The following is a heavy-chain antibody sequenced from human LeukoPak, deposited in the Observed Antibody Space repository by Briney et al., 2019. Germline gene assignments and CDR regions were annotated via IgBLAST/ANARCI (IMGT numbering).Heavy chain of an antibody. CDR3: ASGGGFYYDSSGENWFAP. CDR2: ISYDGSNK. J-gene: IGHJ5*02. V-gene: IGHV3-30*01. CDR1: GFTFSSYA. Sequence: GRSLRLSCAAPGFTFSSYAMHWVRQAPGKGLEWEAVISYDGSNKYYADSVKGRFTISRDNSKNTLYLQMNSLRAEDTAVYYCASGGGFYYDSSGENWFAPWGQGTLVTVSS. D-gene: IGHD3-22*01.